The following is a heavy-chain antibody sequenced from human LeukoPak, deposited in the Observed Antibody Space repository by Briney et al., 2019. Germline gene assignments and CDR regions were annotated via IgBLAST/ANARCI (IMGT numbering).Heavy chain of an antibody. J-gene: IGHJ4*02. D-gene: IGHD5-18*01. V-gene: IGHV3-23*01. CDR3: AKQTLVGGYTYGFDY. CDR1: GFTFRSYA. CDR2: ISGSGGGT. Sequence: PGGXXXXSCAASGFTFRSYAMSWGRQAPGKGLEWVSAISGSGGGTYYADSVKGGFTISRDNSRNTLYLQMNSLRAEDTAVFYCAKQTLVGGYTYGFDYWGQGTLVTVSS.